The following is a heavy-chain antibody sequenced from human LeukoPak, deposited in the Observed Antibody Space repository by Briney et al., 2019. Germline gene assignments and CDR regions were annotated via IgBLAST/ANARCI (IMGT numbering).Heavy chain of an antibody. J-gene: IGHJ4*02. CDR2: ISAYNGNT. CDR3: ARDLRREYYYDSSGYYFHY. V-gene: IGHV1-18*01. Sequence: ASVKVSCKASGYTITSYGISWVRQAPGQGLEWMGWISAYNGNTNYAQKLQGRVTMTTDTSTSTAYMELRSLRSDDTAVYYCARDLRREYYYDSSGYYFHYWGQGTLVTVSS. D-gene: IGHD3-22*01. CDR1: GYTITSYG.